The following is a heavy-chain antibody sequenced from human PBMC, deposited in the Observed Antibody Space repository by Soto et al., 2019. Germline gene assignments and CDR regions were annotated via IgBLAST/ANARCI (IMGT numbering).Heavy chain of an antibody. CDR1: GGPLNRHS. V-gene: IGHV1-69*06. J-gene: IGHJ5*02. CDR3: ARIIEAAIIPSFDP. D-gene: IGHD6-13*01. Sequence: SVKVSCKTSGGPLNRHSITWVRQAPGQGLEWMGAVIPIFGTANYAQKFQGRVTMTADISTSTAYVELRSLRSDDTAVYYCARIIEAAIIPSFDPWGQRTLVTVSS. CDR2: VIPIFGTA.